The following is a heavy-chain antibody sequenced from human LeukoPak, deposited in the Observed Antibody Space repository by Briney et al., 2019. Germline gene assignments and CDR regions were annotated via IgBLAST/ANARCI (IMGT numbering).Heavy chain of an antibody. J-gene: IGHJ4*02. V-gene: IGHV1-18*01. CDR3: ARANNLNYDFWSGYYY. D-gene: IGHD3-3*01. CDR1: GYTFTSYG. Sequence: GASVKVSCKASGYTFTSYGISWVRQAPGQGLEWMGWISAYSGNTNYAQKLQGRVTMTTDTSTSTAYMELRSLRSDDTAVYYCARANNLNYDFWSGYYYWGQGTLVTVSS. CDR2: ISAYSGNT.